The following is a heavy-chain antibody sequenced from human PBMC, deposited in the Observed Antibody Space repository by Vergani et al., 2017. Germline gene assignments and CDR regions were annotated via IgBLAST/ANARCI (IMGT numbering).Heavy chain of an antibody. CDR3: ARARGRNSSSNFYV. Sequence: QVQLQESGPGLVKPSETLSLTCTVSGGSVSSGSYYWSWIRQPPGKGLEWIGEINHSGSTNYNPSLKSRVTISVDTSKNQFSLKLSSVTAADTAVYYCARARGRNSSSNFYVWGKGTTVTVSS. CDR2: INHSGST. D-gene: IGHD6-6*01. V-gene: IGHV4-61*01. J-gene: IGHJ6*04. CDR1: GGSVSSGSYY.